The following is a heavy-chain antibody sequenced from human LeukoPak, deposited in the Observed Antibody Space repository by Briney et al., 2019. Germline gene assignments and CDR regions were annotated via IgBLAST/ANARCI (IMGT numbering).Heavy chain of an antibody. CDR3: ARAACSSRDRGPFDI. J-gene: IGHJ3*02. CDR1: GFTFTTYA. CDR2: ISASGGST. V-gene: IGHV3-23*01. Sequence: GGSLRLPCAASGFTFTTYAMSWVRQAPGKGLEWVSVISASGGSTYYADSVKGRFTISRDNSKNTVFLQMNSLRAEDTAVYYCARAACSSRDRGPFDIWGQGTMVTVSS. D-gene: IGHD6-13*01.